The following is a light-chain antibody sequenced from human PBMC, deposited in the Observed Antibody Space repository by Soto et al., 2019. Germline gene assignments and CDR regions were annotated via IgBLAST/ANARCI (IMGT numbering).Light chain of an antibody. CDR2: DVS. J-gene: IGLJ2*01. CDR1: SSDVGGYNY. V-gene: IGLV2-8*01. CDR3: SSYAGSNIVV. Sequence: QSVLTQPPSASGSPGQSVTISCTGSSSDVGGYNYVSWYQQHPGKAPKLMIYDVSKRPSGVPDRFSGSKSGNTASLTVSGLQAEDEADYYCSSYAGSNIVVFGGGTQLTVL.